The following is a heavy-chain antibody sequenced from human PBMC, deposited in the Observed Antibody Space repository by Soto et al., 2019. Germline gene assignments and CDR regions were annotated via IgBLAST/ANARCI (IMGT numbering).Heavy chain of an antibody. D-gene: IGHD3-9*01. V-gene: IGHV3-23*01. J-gene: IGHJ6*03. CDR2: ISGSGGST. CDR3: AKDSYDYDIFVWQYYYYYMDV. CDR1: GFTFSSYA. Sequence: GGSLRLSCAASGFTFSSYAMSWVRQAPGKGLEWVSAISGSGGSTYYADSVKGRFTTSRDNSKNTLYLQMNSLRAEDTAVYYCAKDSYDYDIFVWQYYYYYMDVWGKGTTVTVSS.